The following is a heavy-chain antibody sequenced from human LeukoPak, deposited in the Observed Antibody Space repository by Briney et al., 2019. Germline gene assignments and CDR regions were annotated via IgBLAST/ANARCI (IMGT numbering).Heavy chain of an antibody. CDR2: ISAYNGNT. V-gene: IGHV1-18*01. Sequence: ASVKVSCMASGYTFTSYGISWVRQAPGQGLEWMGWISAYNGNTNYAQKLQGRVTMTTDTSASTAYMELRSLRSDDTAVYYCARDRWELRQNDAFDIWGQGTMVTVSS. J-gene: IGHJ3*02. CDR1: GYTFTSYG. D-gene: IGHD1-26*01. CDR3: ARDRWELRQNDAFDI.